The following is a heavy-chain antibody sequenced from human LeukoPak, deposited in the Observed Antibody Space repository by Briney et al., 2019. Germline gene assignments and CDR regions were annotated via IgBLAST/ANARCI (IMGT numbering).Heavy chain of an antibody. CDR2: ISAYNGHT. CDR1: GYTFSSYG. CDR3: VRTPPNWGADF. D-gene: IGHD7-27*01. V-gene: IGHV1-18*01. J-gene: IGHJ4*02. Sequence: ASVKVSCKASGYTFSSYGITWVRQAPGQGLEWMGWISAYNGHTKYAQKFQGRVTMTRDTSTGTAYLELSSLRSEDSAVYYCVRTPPNWGADFWGQGTLVTVSS.